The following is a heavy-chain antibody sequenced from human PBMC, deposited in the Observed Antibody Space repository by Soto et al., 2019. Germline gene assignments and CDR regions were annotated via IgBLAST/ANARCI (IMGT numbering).Heavy chain of an antibody. J-gene: IGHJ6*02. V-gene: IGHV1-69*01. CDR3: AKQQLAKRGYYYGMDV. CDR1: GGTFSSYA. Sequence: QVQLVQSGAEVKKPGSSVKVSCKASGGTFSSYAISWVRQAPGQGLEWMGGIIPIFGTANYAQKFQGRVTITADESTSPAYMELSSLRSEDTAVYYCAKQQLAKRGYYYGMDVWGQGTTVTVSS. CDR2: IIPIFGTA. D-gene: IGHD6-13*01.